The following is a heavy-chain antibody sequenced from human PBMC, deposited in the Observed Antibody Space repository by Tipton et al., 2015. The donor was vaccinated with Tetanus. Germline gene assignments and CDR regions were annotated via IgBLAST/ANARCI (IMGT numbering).Heavy chain of an antibody. D-gene: IGHD4-17*01. CDR2: IYYSGST. Sequence: TLSLTCSVSGASLRSGDYYWSWIRQPPGKGLEWIGYIYYSGSTNYNPSLKSRVTISVDTSKNQFSLKLTSVTAADTAVYYCARDERYGDYAYWGQGALVTVSS. CDR3: ARDERYGDYAY. J-gene: IGHJ4*02. CDR1: GASLRSGDYY. V-gene: IGHV4-61*08.